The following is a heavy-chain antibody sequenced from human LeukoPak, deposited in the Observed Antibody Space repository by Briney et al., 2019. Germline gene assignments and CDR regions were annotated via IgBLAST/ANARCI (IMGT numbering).Heavy chain of an antibody. CDR1: GFTFSSYW. D-gene: IGHD2-2*01. Sequence: LGGSLRLSCAASGFTFSSYWMSWVRQAPGKGLEWVANIKQDGSEKYYVDSVKGRFTISRDNAKNSLYLQMNSLRAEDTAVYYCARGYCSSTSCYPNWFDPWGQGTLVTVSS. CDR2: IKQDGSEK. J-gene: IGHJ5*02. V-gene: IGHV3-7*03. CDR3: ARGYCSSTSCYPNWFDP.